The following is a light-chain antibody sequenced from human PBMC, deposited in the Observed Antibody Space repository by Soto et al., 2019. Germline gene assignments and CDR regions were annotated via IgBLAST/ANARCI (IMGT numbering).Light chain of an antibody. CDR3: QQYGSSHLT. CDR2: AAS. CDR1: QSISSY. J-gene: IGKJ4*01. V-gene: IGKV1-39*01. Sequence: DIQMTQSPSSLSASVGDRVTITCRASQSISSYLNWYQQKPGKAHKLLIYAASSLQSGVPSRFSGSGSGTDFTLTISRLEPEDFAVYYCQQYGSSHLTFGGGTKVDIK.